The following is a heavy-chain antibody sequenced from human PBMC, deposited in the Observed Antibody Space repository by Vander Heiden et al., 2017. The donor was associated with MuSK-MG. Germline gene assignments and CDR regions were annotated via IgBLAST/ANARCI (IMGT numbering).Heavy chain of an antibody. J-gene: IGHJ4*02. CDR3: ARWVPWD. V-gene: IGHV3-23*01. CDR2: ISGSGDST. CDR1: GFTFSSYA. Sequence: EVQLLESGGGLVQPGVSLRLSCPASGFTFSSYAMSWVRPPPGRGLEWVSAISGSGDSTYYADSVKGRFTMSRDNSKNTLYLQMNSLRAEDTAVYYCARWVPWDWGQGTLVTVSS.